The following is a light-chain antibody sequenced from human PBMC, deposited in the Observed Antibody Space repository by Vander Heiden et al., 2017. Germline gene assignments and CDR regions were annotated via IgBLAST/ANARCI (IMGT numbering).Light chain of an antibody. Sequence: EIVLTQSPGTLSLSPGERATLSCRASQSVSSNYLAWYQRKPGQAPRLLIYGASSRATGIPDRFSGGGSGTDFTLTISRLEPQDFAVYYCQQYGSSPLTFGQGTRLEIE. V-gene: IGKV3-20*01. CDR2: GAS. CDR3: QQYGSSPLT. J-gene: IGKJ5*01. CDR1: QSVSSNY.